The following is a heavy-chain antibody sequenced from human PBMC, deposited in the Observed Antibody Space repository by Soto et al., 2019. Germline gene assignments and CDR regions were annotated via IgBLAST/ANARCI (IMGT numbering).Heavy chain of an antibody. CDR1: GYSFTTYY. Sequence: HGESLKISCEGSGYSFTTYYIAWVRQMPGKGLEWMGSIYPGDSQTIYSPSFQGQVTISADKSISTAYLQWSSLKASDTAIYYCARTLRDYYFHYGMDVWGQGTTVTV. CDR3: ARTLRDYYFHYGMDV. J-gene: IGHJ6*02. V-gene: IGHV5-51*01. CDR2: IYPGDSQT. D-gene: IGHD3-9*01.